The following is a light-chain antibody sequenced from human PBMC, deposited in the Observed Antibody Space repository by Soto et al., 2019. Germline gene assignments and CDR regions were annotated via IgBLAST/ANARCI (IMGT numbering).Light chain of an antibody. CDR3: SSYAPSDVV. CDR2: DVN. CDR1: PSDVGGSNS. Sequence: QSALTQPPSASGSPGQSVTISCTGTPSDVGGSNSVSWYQQHPGKAPNLMIYDVNKRPSGVPDRFSGSKSGSTASLTVSGLQAAEEAYYCCSSYAPSDVVFGGGTKVTVL. J-gene: IGLJ2*01. V-gene: IGLV2-8*01.